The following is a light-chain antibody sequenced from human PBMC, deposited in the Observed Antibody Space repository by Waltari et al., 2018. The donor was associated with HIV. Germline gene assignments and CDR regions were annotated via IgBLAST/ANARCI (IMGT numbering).Light chain of an antibody. CDR2: VYSDGSH. CDR1: SGQTRSA. J-gene: IGLJ3*02. CDR3: QTWGTGVQV. Sequence: QLVLTQSPSASASLGASVKLTCTLSSGQTRSAIAWHQQQPEKGPRYLMKVYSDGSHSKGDGIPDRFSGSISGAERYLTISSLQSEDEAEYYCQTWGTGVQVFGVGTKLTVL. V-gene: IGLV4-69*02.